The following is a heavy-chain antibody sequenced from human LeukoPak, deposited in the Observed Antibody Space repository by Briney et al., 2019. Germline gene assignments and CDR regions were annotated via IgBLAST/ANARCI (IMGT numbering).Heavy chain of an antibody. CDR2: NNPNSGGT. Sequence: GASVKVSCKASGNTFTDYYIHWVRQAPGQGFEWMGWNNPNSGGTKYAQKFQGRVTMTRDTSISTAYMELSRLRSDDTAVYYCARDRKWLRDYYYMDVWGKGTTVTVSS. V-gene: IGHV1-2*02. J-gene: IGHJ6*03. D-gene: IGHD5-12*01. CDR3: ARDRKWLRDYYYMDV. CDR1: GNTFTDYY.